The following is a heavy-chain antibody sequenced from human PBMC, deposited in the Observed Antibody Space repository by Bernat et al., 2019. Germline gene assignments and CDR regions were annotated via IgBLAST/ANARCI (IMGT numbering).Heavy chain of an antibody. V-gene: IGHV3-21*01. CDR2: ISSSSSYI. D-gene: IGHD6-19*01. Sequence: EVQLVESGGGLVKPGGSLRLSCAASGFTFSSYSMNWVRQAPGKGLEWVSSISSSSSYIYYADSVKARFTIPRNNAKNSLCLQMNSRRAEDTAVYYCARDGGWYPATPQFDSWGQGTLVTVSS. CDR1: GFTFSSYS. CDR3: ARDGGWYPATPQFDS. J-gene: IGHJ4*02.